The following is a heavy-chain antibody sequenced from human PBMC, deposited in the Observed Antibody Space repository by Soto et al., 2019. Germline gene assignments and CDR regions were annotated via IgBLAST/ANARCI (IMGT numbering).Heavy chain of an antibody. V-gene: IGHV1-18*01. Sequence: QVHLVQSGAEVKKPGASVKVSCKGSGYGFTTYGITWVRQAPGQGLDWMAWISAHNGNTNYAQKLQGRFTVTRNTYTSTAYMELRGVRSDDTAVYYCAGGRYGDYWGQGALVTVSS. CDR2: ISAHNGNT. CDR1: GYGFTTYG. CDR3: AGGRYGDY. J-gene: IGHJ4*02. D-gene: IGHD1-1*01.